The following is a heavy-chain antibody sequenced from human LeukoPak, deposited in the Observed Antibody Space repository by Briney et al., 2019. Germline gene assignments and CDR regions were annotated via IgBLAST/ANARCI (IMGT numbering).Heavy chain of an antibody. D-gene: IGHD5-24*01. CDR2: ISGYQGST. J-gene: IGHJ4*02. CDR1: GYTFTNYG. V-gene: IGHV1-18*01. Sequence: GASVKVSCKASGYTFTNYGITWVRQAPGQGLEWMGWISGYQGSTKYAQKFQGRVTMTRDTSISTAYMELSRLRSDDTAVYYCARGDGYNPDYWGQGTLVTVSS. CDR3: ARGDGYNPDY.